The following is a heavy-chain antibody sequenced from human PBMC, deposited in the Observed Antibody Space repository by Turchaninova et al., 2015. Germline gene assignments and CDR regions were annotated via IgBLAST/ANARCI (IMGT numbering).Heavy chain of an antibody. J-gene: IGHJ6*02. CDR2: MNRDGSST. V-gene: IGHV3-74*01. D-gene: IGHD3-3*01. Sequence: VRKREGEGLGGGKRMNRDGSSTSYGEPVKGRLTSSRDNAKNTLYLQMNSLRAEDTAVYYCARDSSSYDFWSGYYYYYYGMDVWGQGTTVTVSS. CDR3: ARDSSSYDFWSGYYYYYYGMDV.